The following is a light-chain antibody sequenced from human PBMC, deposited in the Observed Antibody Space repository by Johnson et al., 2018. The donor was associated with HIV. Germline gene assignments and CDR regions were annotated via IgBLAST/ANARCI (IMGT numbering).Light chain of an antibody. J-gene: IGLJ1*01. V-gene: IGLV1-51*01. CDR2: DNN. CDR1: SSNIGNNY. Sequence: QSILTQPPSVSAAPGQKVTISCSGGSSNIGNNYVSWYQQLPGTAPKLLIYDNNKRPSGIPDRFSGSKSGTSATLGITGLQTGDEADYYCGTWDSSLSAPVVGTGTKVTGL. CDR3: GTWDSSLSAPV.